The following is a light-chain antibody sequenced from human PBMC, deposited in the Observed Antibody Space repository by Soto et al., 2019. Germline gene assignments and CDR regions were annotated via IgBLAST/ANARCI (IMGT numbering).Light chain of an antibody. CDR2: AAS. Sequence: DIQMTQSPSSVSASVGDTVTITCRASRVISSWLAWYQQKPGKAPKLLIYAASNLQSGVPSRFRGTESGTDFTLTISNLQPEDFATYYCQQASSFPLTFGGGTKVEIK. J-gene: IGKJ4*01. V-gene: IGKV1-12*01. CDR1: RVISSW. CDR3: QQASSFPLT.